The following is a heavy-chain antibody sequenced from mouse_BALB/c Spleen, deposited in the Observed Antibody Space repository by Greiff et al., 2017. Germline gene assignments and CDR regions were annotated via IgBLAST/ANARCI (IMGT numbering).Heavy chain of an antibody. J-gene: IGHJ3*01. Sequence: EVQGVESGGGLVQPGGSMKLSCVASGFTFSNYWMNWVRQSPEKGLEWVAEIRLKSDNYATHYAESVKGKFTISRDDSKSRLYLQMNSLRAEDTGIYYCTLITSEFAYWGQGTLVTVSA. CDR2: IRLKSDNYAT. CDR1: GFTFSNYW. CDR3: TLITSEFAY. V-gene: IGHV6-6*02. D-gene: IGHD1-2*01.